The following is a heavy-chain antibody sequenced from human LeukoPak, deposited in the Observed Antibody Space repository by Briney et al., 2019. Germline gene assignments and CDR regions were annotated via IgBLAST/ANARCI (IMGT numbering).Heavy chain of an antibody. V-gene: IGHV3-15*01. Sequence: GGSLRLSCAASGFRFSNAWMSWVRQAPGKGLEWVGRIKSKTTGGTTDFAAPVKGRFTISRGDSKNTLYLQMNSLKIEDTAVYYCTTCTGGSCYSDYWGQGTLVTVSS. CDR1: GFRFSNAW. J-gene: IGHJ4*02. D-gene: IGHD2-15*01. CDR3: TTCTGGSCYSDY. CDR2: IKSKTTGGTT.